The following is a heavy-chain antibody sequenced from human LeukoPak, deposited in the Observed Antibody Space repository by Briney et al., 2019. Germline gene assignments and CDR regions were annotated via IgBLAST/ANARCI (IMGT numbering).Heavy chain of an antibody. J-gene: IGHJ4*02. CDR2: IYNSGST. CDR3: ARGASVGANFFDH. Sequence: PSETLSLTCTVSGDSISSSTYHWGWIRQPPGKGLEWIGSIYNSGSTYYNPSLKRRVTISVDTSKNQFSLKLNSVTAADTAVYYCARGASVGANFFDHWGQGTLVTVSS. V-gene: IGHV4-39*07. D-gene: IGHD1-26*01. CDR1: GDSISSSTYH.